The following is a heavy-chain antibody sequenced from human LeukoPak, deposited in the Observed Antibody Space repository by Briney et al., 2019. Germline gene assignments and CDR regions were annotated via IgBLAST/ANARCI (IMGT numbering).Heavy chain of an antibody. J-gene: IGHJ3*02. Sequence: PGGSLRLSCAASGFTFSDFAMNWVRQAPGKGLEGVSSITRVSTYTYYSESVRGRFTISRDNHKDLLYLQLNSLRGDDSGIYYCTRDRNDYGDPDAFDIWGQGTVVTVSS. V-gene: IGHV3-21*01. D-gene: IGHD4-17*01. CDR3: TRDRNDYGDPDAFDI. CDR1: GFTFSDFA. CDR2: ITRVSTYT.